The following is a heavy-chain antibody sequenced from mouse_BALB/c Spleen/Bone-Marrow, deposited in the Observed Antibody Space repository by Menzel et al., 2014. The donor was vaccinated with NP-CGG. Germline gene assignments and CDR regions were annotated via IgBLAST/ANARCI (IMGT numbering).Heavy chain of an antibody. J-gene: IGHJ4*01. CDR3: ARGDGYAMDY. CDR2: IDPENGNT. CDR1: GFNIKDYY. Sequence: VQLQQSGAEIVRPGALVKLSCKASGFNIKDYYMQWVKQRPEQGLGWIGWIDPENGNTIYDPKFQGKASITADTSSNPAYLQLSSLTSEDTAVYYCARGDGYAMDYWGQGTSVTVSS. V-gene: IGHV14-1*02.